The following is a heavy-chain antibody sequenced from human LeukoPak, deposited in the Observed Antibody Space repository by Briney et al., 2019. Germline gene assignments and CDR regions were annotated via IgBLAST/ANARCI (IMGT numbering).Heavy chain of an antibody. CDR2: IYYSGST. Sequence: SETLSLTCTVSGGSISIYYWSWIRQPPGKGLEWIGYIYYSGSTNYNPSLKSRVTISVDTSKNQFSLKLSSVTAADTAVYYCARFYSGSYHDAFDIWGQGTMVTVSS. J-gene: IGHJ3*02. V-gene: IGHV4-59*08. CDR1: GGSISIYY. CDR3: ARFYSGSYHDAFDI. D-gene: IGHD1-26*01.